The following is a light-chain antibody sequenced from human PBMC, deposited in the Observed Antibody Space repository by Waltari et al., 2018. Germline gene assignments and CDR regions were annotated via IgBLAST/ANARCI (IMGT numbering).Light chain of an antibody. CDR2: YAS. Sequence: DIQMTQSPSSLSASVGDTVTITCRASQGINNYLAWYQQKPGKAPKPLIYYASNLASGVPSRFSGSGSGTDFTLTITSLQPEDFASYYCQQHKSYPRTFGQGTKVEIK. CDR1: QGINNY. CDR3: QQHKSYPRT. V-gene: IGKV1-16*01. J-gene: IGKJ1*01.